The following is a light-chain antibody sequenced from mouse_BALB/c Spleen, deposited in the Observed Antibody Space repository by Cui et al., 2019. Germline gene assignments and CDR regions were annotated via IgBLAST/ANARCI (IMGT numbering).Light chain of an antibody. CDR3: HQWSSYPPT. V-gene: IGKV4-79*01. CDR2: STS. CDR1: SSVSSSY. J-gene: IGKJ5*01. Sequence: QIVLTQSPAIMSASPGEKVTLTCSASSSVSSSYLYWYQQKPGSSPKLWIYSTSNLASGVPARFSGSGSGTSYSLTISSMEAEDAASYFCHQWSSYPPTLGAGTKLELK.